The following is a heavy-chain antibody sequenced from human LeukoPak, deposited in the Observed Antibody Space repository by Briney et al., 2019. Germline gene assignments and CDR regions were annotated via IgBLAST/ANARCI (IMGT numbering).Heavy chain of an antibody. CDR2: IKQDGSEK. CDR3: AREEYGDHMW. J-gene: IGHJ4*02. D-gene: IGHD4-17*01. V-gene: IGHV3-7*01. Sequence: GGSLRLSCAASRFTFSSYWMSWVRQAPGKGLEWVANIKQDGSEKYYVDSVKGRFTISRDNAKNSLYLQMNSLRAEDTAVYYCAREEYGDHMWWGQGSLVTVSS. CDR1: RFTFSSYW.